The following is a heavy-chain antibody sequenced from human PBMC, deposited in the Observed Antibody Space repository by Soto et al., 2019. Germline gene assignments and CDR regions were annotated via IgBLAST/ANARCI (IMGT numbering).Heavy chain of an antibody. J-gene: IGHJ6*02. V-gene: IGHV1-69*06. Sequence: QVQLVQSGAEVKKPGSSVKVSCKASGGTFSSYAISWVRQAPGQGLEWMGGIIPISDTTNYAQKLQGRVTITADKSTSTGYMGLSSLRSEDTAVYYCARSQGSSTSLEIYYYYYYGMDVWGQGTTVTVSS. D-gene: IGHD2-2*01. CDR1: GGTFSSYA. CDR3: ARSQGSSTSLEIYYYYYYGMDV. CDR2: IIPISDTT.